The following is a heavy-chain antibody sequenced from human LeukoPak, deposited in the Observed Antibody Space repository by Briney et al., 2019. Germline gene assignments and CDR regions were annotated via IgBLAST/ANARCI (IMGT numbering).Heavy chain of an antibody. V-gene: IGHV3-20*04. CDR2: INWNGGST. CDR3: ARRGGWYSRANWFDP. Sequence: PGGSLRLSCAASGFTFDDYGMSWVRQAPGKGLEWVSGINWNGGSTGYADSVKGRFTISRDNAKNSLYLQMNSLRAEDTALYYRARRGGWYSRANWFDPWGQGTLVTVSS. D-gene: IGHD6-19*01. J-gene: IGHJ5*02. CDR1: GFTFDDYG.